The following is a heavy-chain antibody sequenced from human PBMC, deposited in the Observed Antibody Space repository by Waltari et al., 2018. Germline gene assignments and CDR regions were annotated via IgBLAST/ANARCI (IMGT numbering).Heavy chain of an antibody. V-gene: IGHV1-69*14. CDR1: GGTFSSYA. CDR2: IIPIFGTA. CDR3: ASRVANYWGYYYYYMDV. D-gene: IGHD5-12*01. J-gene: IGHJ6*03. Sequence: QVQLVQSGAEVKKPGSSVKVSCKASGGTFSSYAISWVRQAPGQGLEWMGGIIPIFGTANYAQKFQGRVTITADKSTSTAYMELSSLRSEDTAVYYCASRVANYWGYYYYYMDVWGKGTTVTVSS.